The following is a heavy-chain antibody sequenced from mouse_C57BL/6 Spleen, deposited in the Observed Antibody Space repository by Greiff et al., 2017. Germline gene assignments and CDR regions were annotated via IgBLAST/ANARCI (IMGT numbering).Heavy chain of an antibody. CDR3: ARRYYGSSYGYFDV. V-gene: IGHV1-69*01. J-gene: IGHJ1*03. CDR2: IDPSDSYT. Sequence: VQLQQPGAELVMPGASVKLSCKASGYTFTSYWMHWVKQRPGQGLEWIGEIDPSDSYTNYNQKFKGKSTLTVDKSSSTAYMQLSSLTSEDSAVYYCARRYYGSSYGYFDVWGTGTTVTVSS. D-gene: IGHD1-1*01. CDR1: GYTFTSYW.